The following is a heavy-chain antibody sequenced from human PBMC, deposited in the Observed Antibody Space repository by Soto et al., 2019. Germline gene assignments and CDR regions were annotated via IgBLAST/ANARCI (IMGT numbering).Heavy chain of an antibody. CDR2: ISSNSDTI. Sequence: EVQLVESGGGLVQPGRSLRLSCVASGFTADDYAMHWVRQAPGKGLEWVSGISSNSDTIDYADSVKGRFTISRDNAKNSLLLQMNSLRPEDTALYYCAKDMNWGGMTTIHYFDSCGQGTLVTVSS. CDR1: GFTADDYA. D-gene: IGHD4-17*01. V-gene: IGHV3-9*02. J-gene: IGHJ4*02. CDR3: AKDMNWGGMTTIHYFDS.